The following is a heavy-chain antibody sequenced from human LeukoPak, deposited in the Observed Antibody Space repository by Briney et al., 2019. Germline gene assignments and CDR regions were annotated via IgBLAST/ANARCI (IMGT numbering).Heavy chain of an antibody. CDR3: ARLTSSWSFDY. V-gene: IGHV5-51*01. J-gene: IGHJ4*02. CDR1: GYSFTNYW. D-gene: IGHD6-13*01. CDR2: ISPDGSDT. Sequence: GESLKVSCKGSGYSFTNYWIGWVRQMPGKGLEWMGIISPDGSDTRYSPSFQGQVTISADKSITTAYLQWSSLKASDTAMYYCARLTSSWSFDYWGQGTLVTVSS.